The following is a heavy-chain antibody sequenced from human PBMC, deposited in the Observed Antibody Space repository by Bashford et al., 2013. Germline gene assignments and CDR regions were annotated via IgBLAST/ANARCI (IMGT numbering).Heavy chain of an antibody. J-gene: IGHJ5*02. V-gene: IGHV4-30-4*01. CDR2: IYYSGST. Sequence: SETLSLTCTVSGGSISSGDYYWSWIRQPPGKGLEWIGYIYYSGSTYYNPSLKSRVTISVDTSKNQFSLKLSSVTAADTAVYYCARGPRPRDNWFDPWGQGTLVTVSS. CDR1: GGSISSGDYY. CDR3: ARGPRPRDNWFDP.